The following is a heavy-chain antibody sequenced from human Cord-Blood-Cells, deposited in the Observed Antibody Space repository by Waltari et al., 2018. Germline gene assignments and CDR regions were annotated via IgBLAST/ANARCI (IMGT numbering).Heavy chain of an antibody. Sequence: QVQLVQSGAEVKKPGSSVKVSCKASGGTLSSYAISWVRQSPGQGREWMGGIIPIFGTANYAQKFQGRVTITADESTSTAYMELSSLRSEDTAVYYCARRYNWNYVEWFDPWGQGTLVTVSS. V-gene: IGHV1-69*01. CDR3: ARRYNWNYVEWFDP. D-gene: IGHD1-7*01. J-gene: IGHJ5*02. CDR2: IIPIFGTA. CDR1: GGTLSSYA.